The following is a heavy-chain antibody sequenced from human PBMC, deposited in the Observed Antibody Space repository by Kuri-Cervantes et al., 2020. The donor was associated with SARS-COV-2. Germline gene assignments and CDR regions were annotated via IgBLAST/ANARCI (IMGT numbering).Heavy chain of an antibody. CDR1: GFTFSSYS. CDR2: IKQDGSEK. Sequence: GESLKISCAASGFTFSSYSMNWVRQAPGKGLEWVANIKQDGSEKYYVDSVKGRFTISRDNAKNSLYLQMNSLRAEDTAVYYCAREAIRAAAGTVDYWGQGTLVTVSS. D-gene: IGHD6-13*01. J-gene: IGHJ4*02. V-gene: IGHV3-7*01. CDR3: AREAIRAAAGTVDY.